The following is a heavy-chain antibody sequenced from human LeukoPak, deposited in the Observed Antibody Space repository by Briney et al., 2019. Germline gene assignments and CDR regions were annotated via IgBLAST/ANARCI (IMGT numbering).Heavy chain of an antibody. CDR3: ARDYYDSSGSRGNWFDP. CDR1: GGTISSYA. J-gene: IGHJ5*02. D-gene: IGHD3-22*01. Sequence: SVKVSCKASGGTISSYAISWVRQAPGQGLEWMGGIIPIFGTANYAQKFQGRVTITTDESTSTAYMELSSLRSEDTAVYYCARDYYDSSGSRGNWFDPWGQGTLVTVSS. V-gene: IGHV1-69*05. CDR2: IIPIFGTA.